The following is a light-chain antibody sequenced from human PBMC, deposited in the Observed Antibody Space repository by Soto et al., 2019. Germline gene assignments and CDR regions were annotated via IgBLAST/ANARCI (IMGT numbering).Light chain of an antibody. Sequence: DIQMTQSPSSLSTSVGDRVTITCRASQAISNYLAWYQRKPGNVPKLLIYAASTLQSGVPSRFSGSGSGTDFTLTISSLQPEDVATYYCQRYDSAPYTFGQGTKLAIK. CDR1: QAISNY. CDR2: AAS. V-gene: IGKV1-27*01. CDR3: QRYDSAPYT. J-gene: IGKJ2*01.